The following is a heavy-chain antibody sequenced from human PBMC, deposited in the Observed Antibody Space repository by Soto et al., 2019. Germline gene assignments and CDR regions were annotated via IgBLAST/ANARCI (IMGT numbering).Heavy chain of an antibody. CDR2: INAGNGNT. D-gene: IGHD5-18*01. Sequence: QVQLVQSGAEVKKPGASVKVSCKASGYTFTSYAMHWVRQAPGQRLEWMGWINAGNGNTKYSQKFQGRVTITSTTSASTAYMELSSLRSEDTAVYSCARDPGDSYGYHWGQRTLVTVSS. CDR1: GYTFTSYA. CDR3: ARDPGDSYGYH. V-gene: IGHV1-3*01. J-gene: IGHJ5*02.